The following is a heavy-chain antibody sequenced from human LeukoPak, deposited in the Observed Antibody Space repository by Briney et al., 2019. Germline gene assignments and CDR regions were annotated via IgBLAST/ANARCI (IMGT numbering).Heavy chain of an antibody. CDR2: IIPIFGTA. Sequence: SVKVSCKASGGTFSSYAISWVRQAPGQGLEWMGGIIPIFGTANYAQKFQGRVTITADESTSAAYMELSSLRSEDTAVYYCARDLPDYGGNSNYFDYWGQGTLVTVSS. V-gene: IGHV1-69*13. CDR3: ARDLPDYGGNSNYFDY. D-gene: IGHD4-23*01. J-gene: IGHJ4*02. CDR1: GGTFSSYA.